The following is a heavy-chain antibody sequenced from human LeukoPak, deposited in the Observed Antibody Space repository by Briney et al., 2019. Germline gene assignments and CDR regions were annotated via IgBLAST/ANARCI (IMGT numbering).Heavy chain of an antibody. Sequence: PSETLSLTCTVSGGSVSVYYWGWIRQPPGKGLEWIGYISDSGNTNSNPALNSRLTISVDTSKNQFPLKLSSVTAADTAVYYCARVVVGAYFDYWGQGTLVTVSS. J-gene: IGHJ4*02. CDR2: ISDSGNT. D-gene: IGHD1-26*01. V-gene: IGHV4-59*02. CDR3: ARVVVGAYFDY. CDR1: GGSVSVYY.